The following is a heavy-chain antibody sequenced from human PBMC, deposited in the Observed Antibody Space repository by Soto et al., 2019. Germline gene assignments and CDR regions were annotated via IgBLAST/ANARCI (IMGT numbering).Heavy chain of an antibody. CDR2: IKTSAGDGAT. CDR1: GFSFNEAW. J-gene: IGHJ6*04. V-gene: IGHV3-15*07. Sequence: EVQLVESAGGLVKPGGSLRLSCVASGFSFNEAWMNWVRQAAGEGLEWVGRIKTSAGDGATDYAAPVQGRFTISRDDSKNCLYLRINRLRTEDTAIYYCPAGSVEGIWSEGTTVTVSP. CDR3: PAGSVEGI.